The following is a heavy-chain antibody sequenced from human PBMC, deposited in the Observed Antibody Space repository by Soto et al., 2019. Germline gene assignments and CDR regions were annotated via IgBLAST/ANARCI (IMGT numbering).Heavy chain of an antibody. V-gene: IGHV4-38-2*02. Sequence: LSLTCTVSGYSIRSGSYWAWIRQPPGKGPEWIASIYHGGTTFYNPSLKSRITISVDTSNNQFSLKLTSVTAADTAVYYCARVHVMVVAGSTFDYWGHGTLVTVSS. J-gene: IGHJ4*01. D-gene: IGHD6-19*01. CDR2: IYHGGTT. CDR1: GYSIRSGSY. CDR3: ARVHVMVVAGSTFDY.